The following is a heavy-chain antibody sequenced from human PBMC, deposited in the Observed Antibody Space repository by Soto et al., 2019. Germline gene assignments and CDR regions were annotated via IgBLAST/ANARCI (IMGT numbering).Heavy chain of an antibody. CDR2: IIPSFATG. D-gene: IGHD3-10*01. Sequence: ASVKVSCKASGGTFGNSAISWVRQAPGQGLEWMGGIIPSFATGNSAPEFQGRLTITADKSTTTAYMELSSLRSEDTAVYYCARSYYGSGSYWFYGMDVWGQGTTVTSP. V-gene: IGHV1-69*06. CDR1: GGTFGNSA. CDR3: ARSYYGSGSYWFYGMDV. J-gene: IGHJ6*02.